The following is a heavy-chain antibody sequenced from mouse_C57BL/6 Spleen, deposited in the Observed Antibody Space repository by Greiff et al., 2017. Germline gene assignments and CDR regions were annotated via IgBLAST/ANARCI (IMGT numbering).Heavy chain of an antibody. J-gene: IGHJ1*03. CDR1: GYSFTGYF. CDR2: INPYNGDT. CDR3: ARRDYYCSREGYFDV. Sequence: VQLQQSGPELVKPGDSVKISCKASGYSFTGYFMNWVMQSHGKSLEWIGRINPYNGDTFYNQKFKGKATLTVDKSSSTAHLEIRSLTSEASSVYYCARRDYYCSREGYFDVWGTGTSVTVSS. D-gene: IGHD1-1*01. V-gene: IGHV1-20*01.